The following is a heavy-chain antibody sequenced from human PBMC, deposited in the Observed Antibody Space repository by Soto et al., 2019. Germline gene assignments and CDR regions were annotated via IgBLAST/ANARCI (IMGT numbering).Heavy chain of an antibody. CDR1: GDSVSSNSAG. D-gene: IGHD6-19*01. Sequence: SQTLSLTCAISGDSVSSNSAGWNWIRQSPSRGLEXLGXXYXXXXXHXXXAVSVRSRITIKPDTSKNQFSLQLNSVTPEDTAVYYCAGQHQWLDSWGQGTLVTVS. V-gene: IGHV6-1*01. J-gene: IGHJ4*02. CDR3: AGQHQWLDS. CDR2: XYXXXXXHX.